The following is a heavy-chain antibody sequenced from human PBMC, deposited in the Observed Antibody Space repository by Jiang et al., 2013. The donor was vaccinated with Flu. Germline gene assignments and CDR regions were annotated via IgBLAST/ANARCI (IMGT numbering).Heavy chain of an antibody. D-gene: IGHD2-15*01. Sequence: KPTQTLTLTCTFSGFSLSTSGVGVGWIRQPPGKALEWLALIYWDDDKRYSPSLKSRLTITKDTSKNQVVLTMTNMDPVDTATYYCAHSGCSGGSCYSYFDYWGQGTLVTVSS. V-gene: IGHV2-5*02. CDR2: IYWDDDK. CDR3: AHSGCSGGSCYSYFDY. CDR1: GFSLSTSGVG. J-gene: IGHJ4*02.